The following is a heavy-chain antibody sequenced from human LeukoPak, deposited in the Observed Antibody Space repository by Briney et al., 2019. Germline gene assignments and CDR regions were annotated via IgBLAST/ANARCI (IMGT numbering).Heavy chain of an antibody. V-gene: IGHV1-2*06. CDR2: INPNSGGT. J-gene: IGHJ3*02. Sequence: ASVKVSCKASGYTITSYYMHWVRQAPGQGLEWMGRINPNSGGTNYAQKFQGRVTMTRDTSISTAYMELSRLRSDDTAVYYCARDLRAAAGIRAFDIWGQGTMVTVSS. CDR3: ARDLRAAAGIRAFDI. CDR1: GYTITSYY. D-gene: IGHD6-13*01.